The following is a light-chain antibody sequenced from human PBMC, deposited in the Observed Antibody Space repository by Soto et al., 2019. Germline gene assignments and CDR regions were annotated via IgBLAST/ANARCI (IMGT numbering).Light chain of an antibody. Sequence: EIVLTQSPGTVSLSPGERATLSCRASQSVSSTYLAWYQQKPGQAPRLLIYGASNRATGIPNRFSGSGSGTDFTLTISRLEPDDFAVYYCQQYGNSVWTFGQGTKVEIK. CDR1: QSVSSTY. CDR2: GAS. V-gene: IGKV3-20*01. J-gene: IGKJ1*01. CDR3: QQYGNSVWT.